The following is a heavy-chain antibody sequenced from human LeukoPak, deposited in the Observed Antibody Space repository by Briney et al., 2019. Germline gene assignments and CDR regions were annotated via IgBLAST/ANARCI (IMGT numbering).Heavy chain of an antibody. D-gene: IGHD3-9*01. Sequence: GGSLRLSCAASGFTFSSYAMSWVRQAPGKGLEWVTAISGSGGSTYYADSVKGRFTISRDNSKNTLYLQMNSLRAEDTAVYYCAKSPSYYDILTGAYYFDYWGQGTLVTVSS. CDR1: GFTFSSYA. V-gene: IGHV3-23*01. J-gene: IGHJ4*02. CDR2: ISGSGGST. CDR3: AKSPSYYDILTGAYYFDY.